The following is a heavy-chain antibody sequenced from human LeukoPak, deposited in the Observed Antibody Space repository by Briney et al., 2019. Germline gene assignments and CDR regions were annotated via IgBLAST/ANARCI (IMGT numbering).Heavy chain of an antibody. Sequence: SQTLSLTCTVSGGSISSGSYYWSWIRQPAGKGLEWIGRIYISGSTNYNPSLKSRVTISVDTSKNQFSLKLSSVTAADTAVYYCAREREGPYGYLGYWGQGTLVTVSS. CDR3: AREREGPYGYLGY. V-gene: IGHV4-61*02. D-gene: IGHD4-17*01. J-gene: IGHJ4*02. CDR1: GGSISSGSYY. CDR2: IYISGST.